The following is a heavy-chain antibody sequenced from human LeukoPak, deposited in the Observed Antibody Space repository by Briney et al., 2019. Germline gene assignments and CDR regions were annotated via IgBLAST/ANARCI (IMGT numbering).Heavy chain of an antibody. D-gene: IGHD5-18*01. CDR2: ISSSSSYI. V-gene: IGHV3-21*01. CDR3: ARGPDTAMVVVDY. J-gene: IGHJ4*02. Sequence: PGGSLRLSCAASGFTFSSYSMNWVRQAPGKGLEWVSSISSSSSYIYYADSVEGRFTISRDNAKDSLYLQMNSLRAEDTAVYYCARGPDTAMVVVDYWGQGTLVTVSS. CDR1: GFTFSSYS.